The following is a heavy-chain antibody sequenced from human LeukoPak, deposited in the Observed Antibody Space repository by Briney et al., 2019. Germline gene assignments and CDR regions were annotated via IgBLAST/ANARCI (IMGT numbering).Heavy chain of an antibody. CDR2: IYYSGST. Sequence: SETMSLTCTVSGGSISSGDYYWNWIRQPPGKGLEWIGYIYYSGSTYYNPSLKSRVTISVDTSKNQFSLKLSSVTAADTAVYYCAREGRYCGGDCYGIGWFDPWGQGTLVTVSS. CDR1: GGSISSGDYY. J-gene: IGHJ5*02. CDR3: AREGRYCGGDCYGIGWFDP. V-gene: IGHV4-30-4*08. D-gene: IGHD2-21*01.